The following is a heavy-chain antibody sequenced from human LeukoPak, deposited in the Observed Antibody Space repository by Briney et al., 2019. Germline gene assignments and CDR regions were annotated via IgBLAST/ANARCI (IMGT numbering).Heavy chain of an antibody. CDR1: GGSISSNNYH. D-gene: IGHD5-24*01. CDR3: ARAIVRDGYNMDFAF. CDR2: IFSSGSP. V-gene: IGHV4-39*01. J-gene: IGHJ4*02. Sequence: SETLSLTCTVSGGSISSNNYHWGWIRQPPGKGLEWIGNIFSSGSPYYNPSLKSRVSISIDTSKQWFSLKLTSVTAADTAVYYCARAIVRDGYNMDFAFWGQGTLVTVSS.